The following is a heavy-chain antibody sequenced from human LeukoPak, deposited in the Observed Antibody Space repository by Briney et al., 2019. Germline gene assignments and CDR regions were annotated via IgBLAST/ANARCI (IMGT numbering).Heavy chain of an antibody. Sequence: SETLSLTCTASGGSLTSNSYYCDWIRQPPGKGLEWIGGVYYSGSTNYNPSLKSRVTISVDTSKNQFSLKLSSVTAADTAVYYCASVVPATTHYYYYYGMDVWGQGTTVTVSS. CDR2: VYYSGST. CDR3: ASVVPATTHYYYYYGMDV. J-gene: IGHJ6*02. D-gene: IGHD2-2*01. V-gene: IGHV4-39*07. CDR1: GGSLTSNSYY.